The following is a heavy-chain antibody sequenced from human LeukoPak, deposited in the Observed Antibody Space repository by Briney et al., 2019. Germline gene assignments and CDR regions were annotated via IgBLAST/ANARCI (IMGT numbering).Heavy chain of an antibody. Sequence: SETLSLTCTVSGGSISSYYRSWIRQPPGKGLEWIGYIYYSGSTNYNPSLKSRVTISVDTSKNQFSLKLSSVTAADTAVYYCARCPRDYGDYPYDYWGQGTLVTVSS. CDR2: IYYSGST. V-gene: IGHV4-59*08. CDR1: GGSISSYY. J-gene: IGHJ4*02. D-gene: IGHD4-17*01. CDR3: ARCPRDYGDYPYDY.